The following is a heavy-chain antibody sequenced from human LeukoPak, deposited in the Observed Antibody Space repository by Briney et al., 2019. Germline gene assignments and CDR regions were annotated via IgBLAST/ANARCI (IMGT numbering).Heavy chain of an antibody. V-gene: IGHV3-74*01. CDR2: INRDGSSA. D-gene: IGHD1-26*01. CDR1: GFTFGSFW. CDR3: AREDSGSYHPDR. Sequence: GGSLRPSCAASGFTFGSFWMHWVRQAPGKGLVWVSRINRDGSSATYADSVMGRLTISRDNAKSTLYLEINSLRAEDTAVYYCAREDSGSYHPDRWGQGALVTVSS. J-gene: IGHJ4*02.